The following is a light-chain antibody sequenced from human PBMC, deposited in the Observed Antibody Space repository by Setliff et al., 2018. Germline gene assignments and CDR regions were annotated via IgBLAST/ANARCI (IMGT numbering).Light chain of an antibody. CDR2: GVS. Sequence: QSALTQPASVSGSTGQSITISCSGTSSDVGSYDLVSWYQQHPGKAPKLIIYGVSDRPSGVSSRFSGSKSGNTAYLTISGLQTEDEAEYYCNAYASDTTDVFGSGTKGTV. CDR3: NAYASDTTDV. J-gene: IGLJ1*01. CDR1: SSDVGSYDL. V-gene: IGLV2-14*03.